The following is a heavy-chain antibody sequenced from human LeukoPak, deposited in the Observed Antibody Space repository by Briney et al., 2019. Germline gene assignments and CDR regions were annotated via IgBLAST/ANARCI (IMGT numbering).Heavy chain of an antibody. CDR1: GGSISSGDYY. D-gene: IGHD1-26*01. CDR3: ARDLGGSSLLGY. Sequence: PSETLSLTCTVSGGSISSGDYYWSWIRRPPGKGLEWIGYIYYSGSTYYNPSLKSRVTISVDTSKNQFSLKLSSVTAADTAVYYCARDLGGSSLLGYWGQGTLVTVSS. V-gene: IGHV4-30-4*08. CDR2: IYYSGST. J-gene: IGHJ4*02.